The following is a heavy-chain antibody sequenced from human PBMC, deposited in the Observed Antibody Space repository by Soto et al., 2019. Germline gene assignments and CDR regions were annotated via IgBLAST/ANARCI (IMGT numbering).Heavy chain of an antibody. V-gene: IGHV4-31*03. Sequence: SETLSLTCTVSGGSISSGGYYWSWIRQHPGKGLEWIGYIYYSGSTYYNPSLKSRVTISVDTSKNQFSLKLSSVTAADTAVYYCERDAGVVTFDYWGQGTLVTVYS. J-gene: IGHJ4*02. CDR2: IYYSGST. CDR3: ERDAGVVTFDY. CDR1: GGSISSGGYY. D-gene: IGHD2-21*02.